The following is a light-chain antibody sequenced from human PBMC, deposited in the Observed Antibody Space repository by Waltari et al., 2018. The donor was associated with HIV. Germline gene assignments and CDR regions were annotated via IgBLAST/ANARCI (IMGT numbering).Light chain of an antibody. Sequence: QLVLTQSPSASASLGASVKLTCTLSSGHSNYAIAWHRQRPEKCPRYLMKINDDGSHAKGDGIPDRFSGSSSGAERYLTISSLQSEDEADYYCQTWASGVVVFGGGTKLTVL. CDR1: SGHSNYA. V-gene: IGLV4-69*01. J-gene: IGLJ2*01. CDR3: QTWASGVVV. CDR2: INDDGSH.